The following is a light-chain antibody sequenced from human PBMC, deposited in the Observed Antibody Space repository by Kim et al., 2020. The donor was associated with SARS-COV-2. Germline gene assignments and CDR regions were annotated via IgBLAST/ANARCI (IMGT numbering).Light chain of an antibody. CDR2: GAS. CDR1: QSVDTY. CDR3: QQSKRSPRT. J-gene: IGKJ1*01. Sequence: ACVRARVTITCRASQSVDTYLNWYQQSPGKAPKVLIYGASTLQGGVPSRFSGSGSGTEFTLTISSLEPEDFVTYFCQQSKRSPRTFGPGTKVDIK. V-gene: IGKV1-39*01.